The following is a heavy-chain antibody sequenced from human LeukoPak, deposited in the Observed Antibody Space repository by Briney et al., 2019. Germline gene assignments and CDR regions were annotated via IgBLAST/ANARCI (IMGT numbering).Heavy chain of an antibody. V-gene: IGHV4-38-2*02. J-gene: IGHJ4*02. CDR1: GYSIKSDYF. Sequence: KTSETLSLTCSVSGYSIKSDYFWAWIRQPPGKGPEWIGSIHHGGTTYYNPSLKNRVTISVDTSKNQFSLKLSAVTAADTAVFYCARESPPADYWGQGTLVTVSS. CDR2: IHHGGTT. CDR3: ARESPPADY.